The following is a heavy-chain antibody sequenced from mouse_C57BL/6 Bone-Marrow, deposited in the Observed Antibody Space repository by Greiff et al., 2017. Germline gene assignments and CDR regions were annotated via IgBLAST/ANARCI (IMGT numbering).Heavy chain of an antibody. D-gene: IGHD1-1*01. CDR1: GFNIKDDY. V-gene: IGHV14-4*01. CDR3: TTVVATSHWYFDV. J-gene: IGHJ1*03. CDR2: IDPENGDT. Sequence: EVQRVESGAELVRPGASVKLSCTASGFNIKDDYMHWVKQRPEQGLEWIGWIDPENGDTEYASKFQGKATITADTYSNTAYRQLSSLTSEDTAVYYCTTVVATSHWYFDVWGTRTTVTVSS.